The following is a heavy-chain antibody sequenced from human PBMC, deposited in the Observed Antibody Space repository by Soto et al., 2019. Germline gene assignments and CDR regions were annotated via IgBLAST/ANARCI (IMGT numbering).Heavy chain of an antibody. V-gene: IGHV3-23*01. J-gene: IGHJ4*02. CDR1: GFTFTSYA. Sequence: GGSLRLSCAASGFTFTSYAMSWVRQAPGRGLEWVSAISGSGGSSYYADSVKGRFTISRDNSKNTLFLQMNSLRAEDTAIYYCAKGGSYYYDSSGYYANWGQGTLVTVSS. CDR3: AKGGSYYYDSSGYYAN. D-gene: IGHD3-22*01. CDR2: ISGSGGSS.